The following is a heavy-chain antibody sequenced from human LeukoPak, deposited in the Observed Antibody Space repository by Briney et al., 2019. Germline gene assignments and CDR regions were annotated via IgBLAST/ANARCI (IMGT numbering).Heavy chain of an antibody. D-gene: IGHD3-16*01. J-gene: IGHJ4*02. CDR1: GFSFDVHA. Sequence: RPGGSLRLSCAASGFSFDVHAMTWVRQAPGKGPEWVATIGGPAETFYADSVRGRFTISRDNSRYTLYLQMNRLRAEDSAPYYCAKDWTSHNGVYDCLDFWGQGTQVTVSS. CDR3: AKDWTSHNGVYDCLDF. V-gene: IGHV3-23*01. CDR2: IGGPAET.